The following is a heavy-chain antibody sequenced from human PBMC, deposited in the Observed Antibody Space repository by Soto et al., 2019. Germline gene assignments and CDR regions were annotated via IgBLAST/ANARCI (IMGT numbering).Heavy chain of an antibody. D-gene: IGHD3-16*02. CDR1: GDTDTNYV. Sequence: QVQLVQSGAEVKKPGSSVKVSSKASGDTDTNYVISWVRQAPGQGLEWMGGIFPKFGTTYSAQKLQDRLTITADESTSTVYMHLSSLRLDDTAVYYCEAEMTFGKLSVVWGQGTKVTVSS. CDR2: IFPKFGTT. CDR3: EAEMTFGKLSVV. J-gene: IGHJ6*02. V-gene: IGHV1-69*01.